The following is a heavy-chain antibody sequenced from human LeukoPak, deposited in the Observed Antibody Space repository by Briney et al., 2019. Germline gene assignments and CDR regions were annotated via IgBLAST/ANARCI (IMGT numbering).Heavy chain of an antibody. Sequence: SVKVSCKASGGTFSSYAISWVRQAPGQGLEWMGGIIPIFGTANYAQKFQGRVTITTDESTSTAYMELSSLRSEDTGVYYCALNYYGSGTFDYWGQGTLVTVSS. CDR2: IIPIFGTA. J-gene: IGHJ4*02. CDR3: ALNYYGSGTFDY. V-gene: IGHV1-69*05. CDR1: GGTFSSYA. D-gene: IGHD3-10*01.